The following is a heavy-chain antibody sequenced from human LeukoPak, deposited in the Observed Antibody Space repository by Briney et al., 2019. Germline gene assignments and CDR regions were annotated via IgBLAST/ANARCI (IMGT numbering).Heavy chain of an antibody. CDR1: GFTFGSYG. D-gene: IGHD5-18*01. CDR3: AKDQGYTYGHSFDY. CDR2: ISYDGSKE. J-gene: IGHJ4*02. V-gene: IGHV3-30*18. Sequence: GRSLRLSWAASGFTFGSYGMHWVRQAPGKGLEWVALISYDGSKEYYGDSVKGRFTISRDNSKNTLYLQMNSLRAEDTAVYYCAKDQGYTYGHSFDYWGQGTLVTVSS.